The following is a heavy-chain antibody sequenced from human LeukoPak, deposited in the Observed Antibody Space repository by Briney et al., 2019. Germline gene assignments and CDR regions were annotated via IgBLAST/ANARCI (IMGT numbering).Heavy chain of an antibody. D-gene: IGHD4-17*01. CDR1: GGTFSSYA. J-gene: IGHJ4*02. CDR3: ARVIHDYGDPSPTDY. CDR2: IIPIFGTA. V-gene: IGHV1-69*13. Sequence: GASVKVSCKASGGTFSSYAISWVRQAPGQGLEWMGGIIPIFGTANYAQKFQGRVTITADESTSTAYMELNSLRAEDTAVYYCARVIHDYGDPSPTDYWGQGTLVTVSS.